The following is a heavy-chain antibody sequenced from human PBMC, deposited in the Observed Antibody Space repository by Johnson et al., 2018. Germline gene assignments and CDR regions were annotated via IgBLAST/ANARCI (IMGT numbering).Heavy chain of an antibody. CDR3: VSASGITYPYFQH. D-gene: IGHD3-10*01. Sequence: EVQLLETGGGLVQPGGSLKLSCAASGFTFGGSAIHWVRQAPGKGLEWVGRTRDKSNSYTTEYAASVKGRFTISRDDSKNSLYLQMNSLKTEDTAVYYCVSASGITYPYFQHWGQGTLVTVSS. CDR1: GFTFGGSA. J-gene: IGHJ1*01. V-gene: IGHV3-72*01. CDR2: TRDKSNSYTT.